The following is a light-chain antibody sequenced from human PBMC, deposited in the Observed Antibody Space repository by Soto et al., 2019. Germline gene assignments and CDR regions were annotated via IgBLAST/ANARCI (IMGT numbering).Light chain of an antibody. J-gene: IGKJ1*01. CDR3: QQYDSLPPWT. Sequence: DMVMTQSPATLSVSPGERATLSCRASQSVSTNLAWYQQKPGQSPRLLIFGTSIRATGIPDRFSGGGSGADFTLTISRLDPEDFAVYYCQQYDSLPPWTFGQGTKVDIK. CDR2: GTS. CDR1: QSVSTN. V-gene: IGKV3-20*01.